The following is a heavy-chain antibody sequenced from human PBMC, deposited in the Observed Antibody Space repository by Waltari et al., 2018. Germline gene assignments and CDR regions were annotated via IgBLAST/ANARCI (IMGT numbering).Heavy chain of an antibody. D-gene: IGHD6-19*01. J-gene: IGHJ4*02. CDR1: GFTFSSYA. CDR2: ISYDGSNK. V-gene: IGHV3-30-3*01. CDR3: ARDGQWLVRAGFDY. Sequence: QVQLVESGGGVVQPGRSLRLSCAASGFTFSSYAMHWVRQAPGKGLEWVAVISYDGSNKSYADSVKGRFTISRDNTKNTLYLQMNSLRAEDTAVYYCARDGQWLVRAGFDYWGQGTLVTVSS.